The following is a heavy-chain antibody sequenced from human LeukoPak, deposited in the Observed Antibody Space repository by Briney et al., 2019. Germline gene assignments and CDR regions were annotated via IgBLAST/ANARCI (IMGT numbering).Heavy chain of an antibody. CDR2: ISAYNGNT. CDR1: GYTFTSYG. J-gene: IGHJ5*02. Sequence: ASVKVSCKASGYTFTSYGISWVRQAPGQGLEWMGWISAYNGNTNYAQKLQGRVTMTTDTSTSTAYMELRSLRSDDTAVYYCARTSRRYDAGNWFDPWGQGTLVTASS. CDR3: ARTSRRYDAGNWFDP. V-gene: IGHV1-18*01. D-gene: IGHD2-2*01.